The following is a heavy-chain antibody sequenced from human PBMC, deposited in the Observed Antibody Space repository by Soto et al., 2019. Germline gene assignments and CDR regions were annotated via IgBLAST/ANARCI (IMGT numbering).Heavy chain of an antibody. D-gene: IGHD4-17*01. J-gene: IGHJ3*02. CDR2: IYYSGST. V-gene: IGHV4-31*03. CDR1: GGSISSGGYY. CDR3: ARETTVVGDAFDI. Sequence: QVQLQESGPGLVKPSQTLSLTCTVSGGSISSGGYYWSWIRQHPGKGLEWIGYIYYSGSTYYNPSLKSRVTISVDTSKNQFSLKLSSVTAADTAVYYCARETTVVGDAFDIWGQGTMATVSS.